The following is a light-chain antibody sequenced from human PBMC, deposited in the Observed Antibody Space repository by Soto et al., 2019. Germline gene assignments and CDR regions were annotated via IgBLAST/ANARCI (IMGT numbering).Light chain of an antibody. CDR1: RSVLFSSNNKNY. CDR2: WAS. CDR3: QQYYSNPPLP. J-gene: IGKJ4*01. Sequence: DIVMTQSPDSLAVSLGERATINCKSSRSVLFSSNNKNYLAWYQVKPGQPPKLLIYWASTRESGVPDRFSGSGSGTDFTLTISSLQAEDVAVYYCQQYYSNPPLPFGGGTKVEIK. V-gene: IGKV4-1*01.